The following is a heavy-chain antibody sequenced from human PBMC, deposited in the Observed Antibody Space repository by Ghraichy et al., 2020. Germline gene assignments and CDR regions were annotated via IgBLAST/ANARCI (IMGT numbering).Heavy chain of an antibody. CDR1: GFTFSSYW. CDR2: IKQDGSEK. CDR3: ARVGGIAAAYRAFDI. V-gene: IGHV3-7*03. J-gene: IGHJ3*02. D-gene: IGHD6-13*01. Sequence: GGSLRLSCAASGFTFSSYWMSWVRQAPGKGLEWVANIKQDGSEKYYVDSVKGRFTISRDNAKNSLYLQMNSLRAEDTAVYYCARVGGIAAAYRAFDIWGQGTMVTVSS.